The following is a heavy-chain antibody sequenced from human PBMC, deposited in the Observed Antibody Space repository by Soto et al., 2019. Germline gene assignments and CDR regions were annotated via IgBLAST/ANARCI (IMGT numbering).Heavy chain of an antibody. D-gene: IGHD6-19*01. CDR2: IWYDGSNK. V-gene: IGHV3-33*01. J-gene: IGHJ4*02. CDR3: ASFNSGFDY. CDR1: GFTFSSYG. Sequence: VGSLRLSCAASGFTFSSYGMHWVRQAPGKGLEWVAVIWYDGSNKYYADSVKGRFTISRDNSKNTLYLQMNSLRAEDTAVYYCASFNSGFDYWGQGTLVTVSS.